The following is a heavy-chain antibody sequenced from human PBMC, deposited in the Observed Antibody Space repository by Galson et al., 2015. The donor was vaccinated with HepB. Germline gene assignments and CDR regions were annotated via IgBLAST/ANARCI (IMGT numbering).Heavy chain of an antibody. J-gene: IGHJ5*02. CDR3: ARGALVVAVGATQNNWFDP. Sequence: QSGAEVKKPGASVKVSCKASGYTFSTYSITWVRQAPGQGLEWMGWISPNNCHTDYARKFQGRVTMTTDTSTTTAYMELRSLRSDDTAIYYCARGALVVAVGATQNNWFDPWGRGTLVTVSS. CDR2: ISPNNCHT. V-gene: IGHV1-18*01. D-gene: IGHD2-15*01. CDR1: GYTFSTYS.